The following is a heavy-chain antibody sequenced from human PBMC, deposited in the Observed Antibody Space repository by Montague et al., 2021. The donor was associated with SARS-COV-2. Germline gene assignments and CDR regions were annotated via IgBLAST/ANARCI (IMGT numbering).Heavy chain of an antibody. J-gene: IGHJ4*02. CDR2: LYYRGNT. CDR3: ARQRLLRVVRNPKDFDS. CDR1: GESISSCDHY. Sequence: SETLSLTCSVSGESISSCDHYWAWFRQPPGKGLEWVGSLYYRGNTYYNPSLKSRLTISVDTSKDEISLRLTSVTAADTALYYCARQRLLRVVRNPKDFDSWGQGTLVTVSS. D-gene: IGHD3-10*01. V-gene: IGHV4-39*01.